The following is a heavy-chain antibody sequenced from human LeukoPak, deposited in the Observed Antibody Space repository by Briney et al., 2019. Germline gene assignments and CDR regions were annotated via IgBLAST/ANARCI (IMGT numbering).Heavy chain of an antibody. J-gene: IGHJ4*02. D-gene: IGHD3-16*02. CDR1: GYSFTSYW. V-gene: IGHV5-51*01. Sequence: GESLKISCKGSGYSFTSYWIGWVRQMPGKGLEWMGIIYPGDPDTRYSPSFQGQVTISADKSISTAYLQWSSLKASDTAMYYCARTYVWGSYRYYFDYWGQGTLVTVSS. CDR3: ARTYVWGSYRYYFDY. CDR2: IYPGDPDT.